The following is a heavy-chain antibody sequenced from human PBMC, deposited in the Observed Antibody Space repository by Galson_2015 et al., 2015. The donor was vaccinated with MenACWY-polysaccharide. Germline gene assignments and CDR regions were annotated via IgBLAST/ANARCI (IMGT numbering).Heavy chain of an antibody. Sequence: SLRLSCATSGFNFDDYAVHWVRQVPGKGLEWVSGISWNSGRKEYAESVEGRFVISRDNAKKSLYLQMNSLRIEDTALYYCARETRSTVVVIDYWGQGTLVTVSS. CDR2: ISWNSGRK. CDR1: GFNFDDYA. D-gene: IGHD3-10*01. V-gene: IGHV3-9*01. CDR3: ARETRSTVVVIDY. J-gene: IGHJ4*02.